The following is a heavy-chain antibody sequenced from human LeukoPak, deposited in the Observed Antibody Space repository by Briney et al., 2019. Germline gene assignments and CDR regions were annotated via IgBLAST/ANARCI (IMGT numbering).Heavy chain of an antibody. J-gene: IGHJ5*02. V-gene: IGHV1-2*02. Sequence: ASVKVSFKASGYTFTGYYMHWVRQAPGQGLEWMEWINPNSGGTNYAQKFQGRVTMTRDTSISTAYMELSRLRSDDTAVYYCARERVVVGNWFDPWGQGTLVTVSS. CDR3: ARERVVVGNWFDP. CDR1: GYTFTGYY. CDR2: INPNSGGT. D-gene: IGHD3-22*01.